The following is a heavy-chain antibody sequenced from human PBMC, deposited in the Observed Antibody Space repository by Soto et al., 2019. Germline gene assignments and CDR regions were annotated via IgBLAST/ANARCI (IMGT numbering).Heavy chain of an antibody. CDR2: ISSTSSYI. CDR3: ARGSNDSYPDYFSFGLDV. D-gene: IGHD3-16*01. Sequence: GGSLRLSCVASGFTFRSYTMNWVRQAPGKGLEWVSCISSTSSYIYYADSVKGRFTISRDNAKNSLFLQMNSLGADDTAVFYCARGSNDSYPDYFSFGLDVWGPGATVTV. V-gene: IGHV3-21*01. CDR1: GFTFRSYT. J-gene: IGHJ6*02.